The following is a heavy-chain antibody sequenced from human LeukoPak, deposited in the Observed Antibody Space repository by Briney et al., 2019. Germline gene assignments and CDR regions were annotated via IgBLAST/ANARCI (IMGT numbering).Heavy chain of an antibody. CDR1: GFTFSSYA. CDR2: ISSNGGST. J-gene: IGHJ5*02. Sequence: GGSLRLSCAASGFTFSSYAMHWVRHAPGKGLEYVSAISSNGGSTYYANSVKGRFTISRDNSKNTLYLQMGSLRAEDMAVYYCARGPSRIPANWFDPWGQGTLVTVSS. D-gene: IGHD2-15*01. CDR3: ARGPSRIPANWFDP. V-gene: IGHV3-64*01.